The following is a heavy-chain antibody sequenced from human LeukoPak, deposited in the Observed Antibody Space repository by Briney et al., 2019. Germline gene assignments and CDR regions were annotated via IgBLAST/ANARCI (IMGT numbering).Heavy chain of an antibody. CDR2: IYYSGST. CDR3: ARREALLYFDY. J-gene: IGHJ4*02. V-gene: IGHV4-59*08. D-gene: IGHD2/OR15-2a*01. Sequence: SETLSLTCTVPGGSISSYYWSWIRQPPGKGLEWIGYIYYSGSTNYNPSLKSRVTISVDTSKNQFSLKLSSVTAADTAVYYCARREALLYFDYWGQGTLVTVSS. CDR1: GGSISSYY.